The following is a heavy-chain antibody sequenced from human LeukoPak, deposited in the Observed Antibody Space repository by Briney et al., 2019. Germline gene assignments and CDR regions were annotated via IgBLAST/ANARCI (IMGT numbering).Heavy chain of an antibody. V-gene: IGHV3-74*01. CDR3: ARAVRWGGNGDH. CDR1: GFTFSSYW. J-gene: IGHJ4*02. Sequence: QPGGSLRVSCAASGFTFSSYWMNWVRQAPGKGLVWVSRINSDGSSTSYADSVKGRFTISRDNAKNTLYLQMNSLRAEDTAVYYCARAVRWGGNGDHWGQGTLVTVSS. D-gene: IGHD2-8*01. CDR2: INSDGSST.